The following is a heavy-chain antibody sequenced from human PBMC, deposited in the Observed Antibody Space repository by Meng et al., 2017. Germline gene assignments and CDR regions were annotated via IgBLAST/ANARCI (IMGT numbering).Heavy chain of an antibody. CDR1: GGSFSGYY. V-gene: IGHV4-34*01. J-gene: IGHJ4*02. D-gene: IGHD6-6*01. CDR3: ARGRGYSSSSAGY. CDR2: INHSGST. Sequence: SETLSLTCAVYGGSFSGYYWSWIRQPPGKGLEWIGEINHSGSTNYNPSLKSRVTISVDTSKNQFSLTLSSVTAADTAGYYCARGRGYSSSSAGYWGQGTLVTVSS.